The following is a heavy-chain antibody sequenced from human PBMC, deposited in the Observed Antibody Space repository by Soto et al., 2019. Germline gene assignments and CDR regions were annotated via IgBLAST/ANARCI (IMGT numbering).Heavy chain of an antibody. CDR2: IFLSGNA. Sequence: SSETLSLTCTVSGGSMRNVYWSWIRQPPGKRLEWSGFIFLSGNAKYSPSLKSRVTISIDTSKSQFSLSLDSVTAAETAVYFCARAHAPTLPFDYWGLGTLVTVSS. CDR3: ARAHAPTLPFDY. D-gene: IGHD2-15*01. CDR1: GGSMRNVY. J-gene: IGHJ4*01. V-gene: IGHV4-59*01.